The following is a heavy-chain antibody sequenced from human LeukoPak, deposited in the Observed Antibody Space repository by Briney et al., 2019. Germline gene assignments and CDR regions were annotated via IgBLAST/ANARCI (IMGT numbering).Heavy chain of an antibody. CDR1: GYTFTSYG. J-gene: IGHJ3*02. D-gene: IGHD3-9*01. CDR3: ARGGDILTGYGAFDI. Sequence: ASVKVSCKASGYTFTSYGISWVRQAPGQGLEWMGWISAYNGNTNYAQKFQGRVTVTTDTSTSTAYMELRSLRSDDTAVYYCARGGDILTGYGAFDIWGQGTIVTVSS. V-gene: IGHV1-18*01. CDR2: ISAYNGNT.